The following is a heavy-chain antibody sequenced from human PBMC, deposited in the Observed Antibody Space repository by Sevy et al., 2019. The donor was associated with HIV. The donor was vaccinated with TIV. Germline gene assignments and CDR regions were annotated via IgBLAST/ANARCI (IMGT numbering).Heavy chain of an antibody. CDR3: ARIRQGCGEFPGGDV. J-gene: IGHJ6*02. Sequence: GGSLRLSCAASGFIVSNNHMTWVRQAPGKGLECVSVIYSGVTAYYADSVKGRFTISRDNSKNILYLQMNSLRAEDTAVYYCARIRQGCGEFPGGDVWGQGTTVTVSS. D-gene: IGHD3-10*01. V-gene: IGHV3-53*01. CDR2: IYSGVTA. CDR1: GFIVSNNH.